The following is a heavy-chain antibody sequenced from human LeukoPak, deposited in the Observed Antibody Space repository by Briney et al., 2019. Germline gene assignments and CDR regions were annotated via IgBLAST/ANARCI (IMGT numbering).Heavy chain of an antibody. J-gene: IGHJ4*02. CDR1: GYTFTGYY. V-gene: IGHV1-2*02. Sequence: ASGKVSCKASGYTFTGYYMHWVRQAPGQGPEWLGWVNPNSGGTKYAQKFQGRVTMTRDTSISTAYMELSSLRSDDTAVYYCATGSGDYYDSSGYGRPFDYWGQGTPVTVSS. CDR2: VNPNSGGT. D-gene: IGHD3-22*01. CDR3: ATGSGDYYDSSGYGRPFDY.